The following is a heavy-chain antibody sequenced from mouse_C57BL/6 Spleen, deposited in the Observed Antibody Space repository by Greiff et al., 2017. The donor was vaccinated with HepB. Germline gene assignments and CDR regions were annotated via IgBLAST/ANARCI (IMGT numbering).Heavy chain of an antibody. D-gene: IGHD1-1*01. CDR2: INYDGSST. CDR3: AIGYYGSSFYCYFDV. Sequence: EVQVVESEGGLVQPGSSMKLSCTASGFTFSDYYMAWVRQVPEKGLEWVENINYDGSSTYYLDSLKSRFIISRDNAKNILYLQMSSLKSEDTATYYCAIGYYGSSFYCYFDVWGTGTTVTVSS. CDR1: GFTFSDYY. V-gene: IGHV5-16*01. J-gene: IGHJ1*03.